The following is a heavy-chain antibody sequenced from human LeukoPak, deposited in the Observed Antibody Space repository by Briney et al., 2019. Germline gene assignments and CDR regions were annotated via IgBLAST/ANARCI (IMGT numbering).Heavy chain of an antibody. CDR1: GGTFSSYA. J-gene: IGHJ3*02. D-gene: IGHD6-13*01. V-gene: IGHV1-69*01. CDR3: AREKQLVRDAFDI. Sequence: SVKVSCKASGGTFSSYAISWVRQAPGQGLEWMGGVIPIFGTANYAQKFQGRVTITADESTSTAYMELSSLRSEDTAVYYCAREKQLVRDAFDIWGQGTMVTVSS. CDR2: VIPIFGTA.